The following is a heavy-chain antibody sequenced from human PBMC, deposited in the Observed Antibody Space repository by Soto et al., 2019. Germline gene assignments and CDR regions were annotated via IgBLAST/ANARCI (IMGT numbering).Heavy chain of an antibody. CDR2: IYYSGST. CDR3: AREERGPRVRWFDP. Sequence: SETLSLTCTVSGGSISSGEYYWSWIRQPPGKGLEWIGYIYYSGSTYYNPSLKSRVTISVDTSKNQFSLKLSSVTAADTAVYYCAREERGPRVRWFDPWGQGTLVTVSS. V-gene: IGHV4-30-4*01. CDR1: GGSISSGEYY. J-gene: IGHJ5*02.